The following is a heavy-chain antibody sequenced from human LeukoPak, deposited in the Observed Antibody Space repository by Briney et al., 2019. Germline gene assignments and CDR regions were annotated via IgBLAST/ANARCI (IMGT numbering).Heavy chain of an antibody. CDR2: ITHSGGT. CDR3: ARRSGWDKDRYFDY. J-gene: IGHJ4*02. CDR1: GGSFRGSY. V-gene: IGHV4-34*01. Sequence: SETLSHTCAVSGGSFRGSYWSWSRQPLGKGLEWSGEITHSGGTNYNPSLKRRVTISVDPSKNQISLKLSSVTAADTAVYYCARRSGWDKDRYFDYWGEGTLVTVSS. D-gene: IGHD6-19*01.